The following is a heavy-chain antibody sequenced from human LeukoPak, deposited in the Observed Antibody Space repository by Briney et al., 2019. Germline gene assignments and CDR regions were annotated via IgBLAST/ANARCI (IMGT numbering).Heavy chain of an antibody. CDR2: IRYDGSNK. CDR3: AKDAAVVRGPYYFDY. J-gene: IGHJ4*02. D-gene: IGHD4-23*01. Sequence: GGSLRLSCAASGFTFSSYGMHWVRQAPGKGLEWVAFIRYDGSNKYYADSVKGRFTISRDNSKNTLYLQMNSLRAEDTAVYYCAKDAAVVRGPYYFDYWGQGTLVTVSS. CDR1: GFTFSSYG. V-gene: IGHV3-30*02.